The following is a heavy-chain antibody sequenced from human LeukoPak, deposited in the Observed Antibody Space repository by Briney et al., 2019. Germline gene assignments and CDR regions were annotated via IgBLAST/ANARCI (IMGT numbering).Heavy chain of an antibody. Sequence: GGSLRLSCAASGFTFSDYYMSWIRQAPGKGLEWVSYISSSGSTIYYADSVKGRFTISRDNAKNSLYLQMNSLRAEDTAVYYCARVEWELQSPFDYWGQGTLVTVSS. D-gene: IGHD1-26*01. CDR1: GFTFSDYY. J-gene: IGHJ4*02. CDR3: ARVEWELQSPFDY. V-gene: IGHV3-11*01. CDR2: ISSSGSTI.